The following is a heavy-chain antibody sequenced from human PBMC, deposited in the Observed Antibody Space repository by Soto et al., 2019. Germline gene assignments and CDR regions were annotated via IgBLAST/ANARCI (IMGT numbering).Heavy chain of an antibody. J-gene: IGHJ4*02. CDR1: GFTFSSYA. D-gene: IGHD3-3*01. CDR2: ISGSGGST. V-gene: IGHV3-23*01. Sequence: GGSLRLSCAASGFTFSSYAMSWVRQAPGKGLEWVSAISGSGGSTYYADSVKGRFTISRDNSKNTLYLQMNSLRAEDTAVYYCAKDRFSMAPASYYFDYWGQGTLVTVSS. CDR3: AKDRFSMAPASYYFDY.